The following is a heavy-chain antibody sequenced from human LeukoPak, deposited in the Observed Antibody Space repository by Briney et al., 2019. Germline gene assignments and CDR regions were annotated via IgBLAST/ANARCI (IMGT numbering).Heavy chain of an antibody. J-gene: IGHJ4*02. CDR3: ARDRNGYGDYGGFDY. CDR2: INPSGGST. Sequence: ASVKVSCKASGHTFTSYYMHWVRQAPGQGLEWMGIINPSGGSTSYAQKFQGRVTMTRDTSTSTVYMELSSLRSEDTAVYYCARDRNGYGDYGGFDYWGQGTLVTVSS. D-gene: IGHD4-17*01. CDR1: GHTFTSYY. V-gene: IGHV1-46*01.